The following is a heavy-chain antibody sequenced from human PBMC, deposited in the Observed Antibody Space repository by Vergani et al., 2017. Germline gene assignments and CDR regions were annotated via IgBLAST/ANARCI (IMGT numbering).Heavy chain of an antibody. CDR2: IYDSRNN. CDR3: ARHLRQLARNDVFDI. D-gene: IGHD6-6*01. J-gene: IGHJ3*02. CDR1: GMSISNTNYY. Sequence: QLQLQESGPRLVKPSETLSLTCSLSGMSISNTNYYWGWIRQPPGKGLEWIGSIYDSRNNNYRPSLKSRVSISVDTSKNQFSLNLTSVTAADTAVYYCARHLRQLARNDVFDIWGHGTLVTVSS. V-gene: IGHV4-39*01.